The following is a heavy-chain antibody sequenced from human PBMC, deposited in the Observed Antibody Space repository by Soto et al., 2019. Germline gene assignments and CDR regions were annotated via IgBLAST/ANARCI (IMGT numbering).Heavy chain of an antibody. J-gene: IGHJ4*02. V-gene: IGHV4-59*02. D-gene: IGHD4-17*01. CDR1: GDSVRNDY. Sequence: PSETLSLTCTVSGDSVRNDYNSWIRQPPGKGLEWIGYISYSGSLNYNPSLKSRVTISVDTSKNQFSLKLSSVTAADTAVYYCARGRGGDYFDYWGQGTLVTVSS. CDR2: ISYSGSL. CDR3: ARGRGGDYFDY.